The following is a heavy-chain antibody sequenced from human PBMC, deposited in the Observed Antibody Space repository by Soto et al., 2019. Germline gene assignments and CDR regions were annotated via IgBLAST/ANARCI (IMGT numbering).Heavy chain of an antibody. V-gene: IGHV3-33*01. Sequence: QVQLVESGGGVVQPGRSLSLSCAASGFTFSSYGMHWVGQAPGKGRGWVAVIWYDGSNKYYADSVKGRFTISRDNSKNTLYLQMNSLRAEDTAVYYCARDSYYDSSGYWTFDYWGQGTLVTVSS. CDR2: IWYDGSNK. D-gene: IGHD3-22*01. CDR1: GFTFSSYG. CDR3: ARDSYYDSSGYWTFDY. J-gene: IGHJ4*02.